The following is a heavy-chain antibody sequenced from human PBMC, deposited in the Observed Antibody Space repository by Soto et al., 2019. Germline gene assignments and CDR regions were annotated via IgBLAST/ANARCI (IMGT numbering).Heavy chain of an antibody. D-gene: IGHD4-4*01. Sequence: QVQLVQSGAEVKKPGSSVKVSCKASGGTFSSYTISWVXXXPGXGLEWMGRIIPILGIANYAQKFQGRVTITADKSTSXXYXXXSXXRSEDTAVYYCASPIGPGLQSPFDPWGQGTLVTVSS. V-gene: IGHV1-69*02. J-gene: IGHJ5*02. CDR2: IIPILGIA. CDR3: ASPIGPGLQSPFDP. CDR1: GGTFSSYT.